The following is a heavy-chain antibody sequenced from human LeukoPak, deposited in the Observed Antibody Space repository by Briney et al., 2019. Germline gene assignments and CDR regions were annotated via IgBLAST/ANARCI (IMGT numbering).Heavy chain of an antibody. CDR1: GFTFSTYA. D-gene: IGHD3-16*02. V-gene: IGHV3-23*01. Sequence: GGYLRRYCAASGFTFSTYAMSWVRQAPGKGLEWVSTISGSGANTYYADSVRGRFTISRDNSKNTLYLHMNSLRTEDTAVYYCAKKRAGYTNPYYFDHWGQGTLVTVSS. J-gene: IGHJ4*02. CDR2: ISGSGANT. CDR3: AKKRAGYTNPYYFDH.